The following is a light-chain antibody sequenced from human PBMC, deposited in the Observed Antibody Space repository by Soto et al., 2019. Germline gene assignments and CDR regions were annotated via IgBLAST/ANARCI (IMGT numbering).Light chain of an antibody. V-gene: IGLV2-14*01. CDR3: SSYTSSSTPYV. CDR2: EVS. Sequence: QSVLTQPASVSGSPGQSITISCTGTSSDVGGYNYVSWYPQHPGKAPKLMIYEVSNRPSGASNRFSGSKSGNTASLTISGLQAEHEADYYCSSYTSSSTPYVFGTGTKVTVL. J-gene: IGLJ1*01. CDR1: SSDVGGYNY.